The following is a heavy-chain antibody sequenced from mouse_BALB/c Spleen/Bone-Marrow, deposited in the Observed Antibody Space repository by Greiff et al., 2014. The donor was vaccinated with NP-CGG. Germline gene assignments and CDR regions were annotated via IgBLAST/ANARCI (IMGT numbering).Heavy chain of an antibody. D-gene: IGHD2-1*01. J-gene: IGHJ2*01. CDR3: TRYGNYYFDY. Sequence: QLQESGAELVKPGASVKLSCKASGYTFTSYYMYWVKQRPGQGLEWIGEINPSNGGANFNEKFKSKATLTVDKSSSTAYMQLSSLTSEDSAVYYCTRYGNYYFDYWGQGTTLTVSS. V-gene: IGHV1S81*02. CDR1: GYTFTSYY. CDR2: INPSNGGA.